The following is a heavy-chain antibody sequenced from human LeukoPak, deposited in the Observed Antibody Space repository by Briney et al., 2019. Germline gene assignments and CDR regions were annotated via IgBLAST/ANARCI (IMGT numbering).Heavy chain of an antibody. CDR3: ARDMDPDYYDSSGYSY. V-gene: IGHV3-48*03. CDR2: ISSSGSTI. J-gene: IGHJ4*02. CDR1: GFTFSSYE. D-gene: IGHD3-22*01. Sequence: PGGSLRLSCAASGFTFSSYEMNWVRQAPGKGLEWVSYISSSGSTIYYADSVKGRFTISRDNAKNSLYLQMNSLRAEDTAVYYCARDMDPDYYDSSGYSYWGQGTLVTVSS.